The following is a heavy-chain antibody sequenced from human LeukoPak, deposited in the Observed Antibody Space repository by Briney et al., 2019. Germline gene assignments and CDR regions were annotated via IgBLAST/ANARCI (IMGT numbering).Heavy chain of an antibody. J-gene: IGHJ6*03. Sequence: GESLKISFKGSGYRFTSYWIGWVRPMPGKGLEWMGIIYPGDSDTRYSPSFQGQVTISAAKSISTAYLQWSSLKASDTAMYYCASRYSSSPRGGYYYMDVWGKGTTVTVSS. CDR3: ASRYSSSPRGGYYYMDV. CDR1: GYRFTSYW. CDR2: IYPGDSDT. D-gene: IGHD6-13*01. V-gene: IGHV5-51*01.